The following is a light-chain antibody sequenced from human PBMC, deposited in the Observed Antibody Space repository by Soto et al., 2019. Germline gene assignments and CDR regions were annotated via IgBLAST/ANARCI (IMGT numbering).Light chain of an antibody. CDR2: DAS. J-gene: IGKJ5*01. CDR1: QSASSY. V-gene: IGKV3-11*01. CDR3: HTRQT. Sequence: IALKKVPVTLFPSPPYLATLSCRASQSASSYLAWYRQKPGQAPRLLIYDASKTATGIPARFSGSRSGTDFTLTISSLEPEDFGVYFCHTRQTFGQGTLLEI.